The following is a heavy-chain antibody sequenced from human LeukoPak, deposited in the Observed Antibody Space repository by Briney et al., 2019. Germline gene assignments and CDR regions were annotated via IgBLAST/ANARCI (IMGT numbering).Heavy chain of an antibody. CDR1: EFTFSSYA. CDR3: ASRGITMVRGVTGGDRSGRTELYY. CDR2: ISYDGSNK. J-gene: IGHJ4*02. V-gene: IGHV3-30*04. Sequence: GGSLRLSCAASEFTFSSYAMHWVRQAPGKGLEWVAVISYDGSNKYYADSVKGRFTISRDNSKNTLYLQMNSLRAEDTAVYYCASRGITMVRGVTGGDRSGRTELYYWGQGTLVTVSS. D-gene: IGHD3-10*01.